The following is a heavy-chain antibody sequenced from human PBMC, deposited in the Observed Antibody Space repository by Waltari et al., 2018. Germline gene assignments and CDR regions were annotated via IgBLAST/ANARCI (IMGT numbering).Heavy chain of an antibody. V-gene: IGHV3-30*01. CDR3: ARGDCRSTSCYSLES. Sequence: QVHLVESGGGVVQSGTSLRLSCSASGFTIKVFDMHWVRQAPGQGLEWVSVISSDGTNKYYADSVKGRFIISRDNSGSTLYLQMNSLRPQDTAIYYCARGDCRSTSCYSLESWGHGTLVTVS. J-gene: IGHJ1*01. CDR1: GFTIKVFD. CDR2: ISSDGTNK. D-gene: IGHD2-2*01.